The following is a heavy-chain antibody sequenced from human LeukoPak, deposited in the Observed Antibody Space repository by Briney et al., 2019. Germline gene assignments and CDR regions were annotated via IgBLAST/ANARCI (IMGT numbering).Heavy chain of an antibody. CDR1: GFTFSGLY. Sequence: GGSLRLSCAASGFTFSGLYMDWVRQAPGKGLEWVGRTRNKANSYTTEYAASVKGRFTISRDDSKNSLYLQMNSLKTEDTAVYYCARVREYYFDYWGQGTLVTVSS. CDR2: TRNKANSYTT. J-gene: IGHJ4*02. D-gene: IGHD3-10*01. CDR3: ARVREYYFDY. V-gene: IGHV3-72*01.